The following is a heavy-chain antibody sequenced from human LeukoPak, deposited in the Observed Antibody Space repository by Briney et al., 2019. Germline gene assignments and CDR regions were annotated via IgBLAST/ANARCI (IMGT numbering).Heavy chain of an antibody. Sequence: PSETLSLTCTVSGGSISSGGYYWSWIRQPAGKGLEWIGSIYYSGSTYYNPSLKSRVTISVDTSKNQFSLKLSSVTAADTAVYYCARAPHNTALDYWGQGTLVTVSS. CDR3: ARAPHNTALDY. CDR2: IYYSGST. V-gene: IGHV4-39*07. D-gene: IGHD5-18*01. CDR1: GGSISSGGYY. J-gene: IGHJ4*02.